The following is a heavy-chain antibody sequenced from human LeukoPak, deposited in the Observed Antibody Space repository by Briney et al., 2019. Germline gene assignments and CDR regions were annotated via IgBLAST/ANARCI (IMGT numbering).Heavy chain of an antibody. CDR3: ARDSEYYDFWSGYYEPNNWFDP. Sequence: ASVKVSCKASGYTFTSYGISWVRQAPGQGLEWMGWISAYNGNTNYAQKLQGRVTMTTDTSTSTAYMELRSLRSDDTAVYYCARDSEYYDFWSGYYEPNNWFDPWGQGTLVTVSS. V-gene: IGHV1-18*01. J-gene: IGHJ5*02. CDR2: ISAYNGNT. CDR1: GYTFTSYG. D-gene: IGHD3-3*01.